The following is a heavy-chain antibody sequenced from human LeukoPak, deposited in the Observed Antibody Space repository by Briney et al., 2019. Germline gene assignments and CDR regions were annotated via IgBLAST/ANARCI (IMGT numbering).Heavy chain of an antibody. Sequence: ASVKVCFKASGYTFTCYDINWVGEATGPGLGWMGWMNPNSDNTGYAQKFQGRVTMTRNTSISTAYMELSSLRSEDMAVYYCARGSLGGYSSSWYGGNWFDPWGQGTLVTVSS. CDR2: MNPNSDNT. J-gene: IGHJ5*02. V-gene: IGHV1-8*01. CDR3: ARGSLGGYSSSWYGGNWFDP. CDR1: GYTFTCYD. D-gene: IGHD6-13*01.